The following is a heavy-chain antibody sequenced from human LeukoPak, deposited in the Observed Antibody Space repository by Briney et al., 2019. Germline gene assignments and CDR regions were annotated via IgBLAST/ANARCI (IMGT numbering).Heavy chain of an antibody. CDR3: ARVLGSSGFYYFDC. CDR2: IHYSGST. J-gene: IGHJ4*02. Sequence: SETLSLTCTVSGGSISSYYWSWIRQSPEKGLEWIGYIHYSGSTNYNPSLKSRVTISVDRPKNQFFLKLSPVTAADTAVYYCARVLGSSGFYYFDCWGQGTLVTVSS. CDR1: GGSISSYY. V-gene: IGHV4-59*01. D-gene: IGHD3-22*01.